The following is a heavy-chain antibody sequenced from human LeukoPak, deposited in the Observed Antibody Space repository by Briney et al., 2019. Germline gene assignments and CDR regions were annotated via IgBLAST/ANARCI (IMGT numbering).Heavy chain of an antibody. J-gene: IGHJ4*02. V-gene: IGHV3-23*01. Sequence: GGSLRLSCAASGFTFSAYGMSWIRQVPGKGLEWVSADSVYGGGPYYADSVNGRFTMSRDNSENTVYLHMDSLRAEDTALYYCAKEDVGAAPHFWGQGTLVTVSS. D-gene: IGHD2-15*01. CDR2: DSVYGGGP. CDR1: GFTFSAYG. CDR3: AKEDVGAAPHF.